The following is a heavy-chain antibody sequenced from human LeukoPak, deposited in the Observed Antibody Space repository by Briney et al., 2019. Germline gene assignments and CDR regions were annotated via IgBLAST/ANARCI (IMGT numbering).Heavy chain of an antibody. Sequence: GGSLRLSCAASGFTFSSYWMHWVRQAPGKGLVWVSRIKSDGSNTNYADSVKGRFTISRDNAKNTLHLQMNSLRAEDTAVYYCARDRLKYQLLLDYWGRGTLVTVSS. CDR3: ARDRLKYQLLLDY. CDR2: IKSDGSNT. D-gene: IGHD2-2*01. V-gene: IGHV3-74*01. CDR1: GFTFSSYW. J-gene: IGHJ4*02.